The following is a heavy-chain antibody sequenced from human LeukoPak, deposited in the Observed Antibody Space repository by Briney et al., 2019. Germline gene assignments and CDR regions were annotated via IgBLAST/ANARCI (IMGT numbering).Heavy chain of an antibody. CDR1: GGTFSSYA. J-gene: IGHJ3*02. CDR2: IIPILGIA. Sequence: ASVKVSCKASGGTFSSYAISWVRQAPGQGLEWMGRIIPILGIANYAQKFQGRVTITADKSTSTAYMELSSLRSEDTAVYYCARDRFRDAFDIWGQWTMVTVSS. V-gene: IGHV1-69*04. D-gene: IGHD2-21*01. CDR3: ARDRFRDAFDI.